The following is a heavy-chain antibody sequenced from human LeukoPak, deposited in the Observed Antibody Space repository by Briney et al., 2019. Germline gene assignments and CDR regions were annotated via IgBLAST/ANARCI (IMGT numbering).Heavy chain of an antibody. D-gene: IGHD3-22*01. J-gene: IGHJ4*02. CDR1: GLIFSDYW. CDR3: AKRQRYYYDSSGYYLDY. V-gene: IGHV3-7*03. CDR2: IKQDGSEK. Sequence: PGGSLRLSCAASGLIFSDYWMSWVRQAPGKGLEWVAHIKQDGSEKYYVDSVKGRFTISRDNAKNSLYLQMNSLRAEDTAEYYCAKRQRYYYDSSGYYLDYWGQGTLVTVSS.